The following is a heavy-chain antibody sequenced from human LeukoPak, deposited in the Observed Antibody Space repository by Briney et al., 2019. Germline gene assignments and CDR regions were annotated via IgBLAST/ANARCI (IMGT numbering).Heavy chain of an antibody. CDR2: IIPILGKA. V-gene: IGHV1-69*04. CDR1: GSTFSSYA. D-gene: IGHD1-20*01. CDR3: ARTIAGKDYYYYMDV. Sequence: ASVKVSCKASGSTFSSYAISWVRQAPGQGLEWMGRIIPILGKANYAQKFQGRFTITADKSTSTAYMELSSLRSEDTAVYYCARTIAGKDYYYYMDVWGKGTTVTVSS. J-gene: IGHJ6*03.